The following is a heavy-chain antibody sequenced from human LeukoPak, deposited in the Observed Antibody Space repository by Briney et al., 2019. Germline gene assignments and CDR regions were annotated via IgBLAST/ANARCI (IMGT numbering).Heavy chain of an antibody. D-gene: IGHD6-19*01. CDR1: GGSVTSTNW. J-gene: IGHJ4*02. V-gene: IGHV4-4*02. CDR2: GRYSGGT. Sequence: SETLSLTCGVSGGSVTSTNWWTWVRQPPGKGLEWIGYGRYSGGTNYNPSLKSRVTISVDTSKNQFSLKLRSVTAADTAVYYCVRLISGWYYFDYWGQGTLVTVSS. CDR3: VRLISGWYYFDY.